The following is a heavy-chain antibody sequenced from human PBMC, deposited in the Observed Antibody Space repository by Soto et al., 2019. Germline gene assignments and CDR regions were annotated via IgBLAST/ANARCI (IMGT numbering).Heavy chain of an antibody. CDR3: ARVSEGDYFDY. Sequence: SXTLSRTCTVSCGSISSYYWSWIRQPPGKVLEWIGYIYYSGSTNYNPSLKSRVTISVDTSKNQFSLKLSSVTAADTAVYYCARVSEGDYFDYWGQGTLVTVSS. J-gene: IGHJ4*02. CDR1: CGSISSYY. CDR2: IYYSGST. V-gene: IGHV4-59*01.